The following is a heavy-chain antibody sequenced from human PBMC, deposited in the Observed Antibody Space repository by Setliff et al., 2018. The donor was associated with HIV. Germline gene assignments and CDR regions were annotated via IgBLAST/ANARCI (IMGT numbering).Heavy chain of an antibody. CDR3: AYSGRQLRGPYFDF. Sequence: SGPTLVNPTQTLTLTCTFSGLSLSTSGVGVGWIRQSPGKALEWLAFIYWNNNEHYSTSLKNRLTVTKDTSKNRVVFTMTNMDPVDTATYYCAYSGRQLRGPYFDFWGQGTPVTVTS. CDR1: GLSLSTSGVG. D-gene: IGHD3-10*01. CDR2: IYWNNNE. J-gene: IGHJ4*02. V-gene: IGHV2-5*01.